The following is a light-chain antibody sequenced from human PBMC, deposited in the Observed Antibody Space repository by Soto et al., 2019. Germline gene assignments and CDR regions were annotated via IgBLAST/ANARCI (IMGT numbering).Light chain of an antibody. Sequence: QSALTQPASVSGSPGQSITISCTGTSSDVGSYNLVSWYQQHPGKAPKLMIYEGSKRPSGVSNRSSGSKSGNTASLTISGHQAEDEADYYCCSDAGSRVFGGGTKLTVL. CDR1: SSDVGSYNL. V-gene: IGLV2-23*01. CDR2: EGS. CDR3: CSDAGSRV. J-gene: IGLJ3*02.